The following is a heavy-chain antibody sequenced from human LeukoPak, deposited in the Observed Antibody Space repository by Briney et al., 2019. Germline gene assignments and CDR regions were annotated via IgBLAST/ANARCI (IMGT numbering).Heavy chain of an antibody. CDR2: INHSGST. CDR1: GGSFSGYY. V-gene: IGHV4-34*01. Sequence: SETLSLTCAVYGGSFSGYYWSWIRQPPGKGLEWIGEINHSGSTNYNPSLKSRVTISVDTSKNQFSLKPSSVTAADTAVYYCARGRPGSYLRSLDPWGQGTLVTVSS. D-gene: IGHD3-10*01. CDR3: ARGRPGSYLRSLDP. J-gene: IGHJ5*02.